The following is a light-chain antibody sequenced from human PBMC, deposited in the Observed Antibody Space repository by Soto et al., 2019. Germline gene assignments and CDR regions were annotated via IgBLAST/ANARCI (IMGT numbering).Light chain of an antibody. Sequence: DIVLNHSRVTLSVPSGERATLSCRASQSVSSNLAWYQQKPGQAPRLLIYGASTRAAGIPARFRGSGSGTEFTLTISRLEPEDFAVYYCQQYGSSGTFGQGTKVDIK. V-gene: IGKV3-20*01. CDR1: QSVSSN. CDR3: QQYGSSGT. CDR2: GAS. J-gene: IGKJ1*01.